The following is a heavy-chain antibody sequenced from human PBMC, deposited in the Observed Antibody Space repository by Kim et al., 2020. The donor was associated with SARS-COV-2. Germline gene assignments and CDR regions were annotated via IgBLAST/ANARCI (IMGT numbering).Heavy chain of an antibody. CDR2: IYYSGST. J-gene: IGHJ4*02. D-gene: IGHD3-10*01. Sequence: SETLSLTCTVSGGSISSGDYYWSWIRQPPGKGLEWIGYIYYSGSTYYNPSLKSRVTISVDTSKNQFSLKLSSVTAADTAVYYCARYTVRAYFDYWGQGTLVTVSS. CDR1: GGSISSGDYY. V-gene: IGHV4-30-4*01. CDR3: ARYTVRAYFDY.